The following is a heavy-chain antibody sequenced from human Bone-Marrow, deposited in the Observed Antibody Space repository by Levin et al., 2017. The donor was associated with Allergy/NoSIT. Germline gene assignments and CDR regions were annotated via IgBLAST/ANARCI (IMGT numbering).Heavy chain of an antibody. Sequence: GGSLRLSCVASGFTFSDSAMHWVRQAAGKGLEWIGRIRNRTHGYATAYDASVEGRFAISRDDSKNTTYLQMTSLKTDDTAVYYCSVGRELWGQGTLVAVSS. CDR1: GFTFSDSA. D-gene: IGHD1-7*01. J-gene: IGHJ4*02. CDR2: IRNRTHGYAT. V-gene: IGHV3-73*01. CDR3: SVGREL.